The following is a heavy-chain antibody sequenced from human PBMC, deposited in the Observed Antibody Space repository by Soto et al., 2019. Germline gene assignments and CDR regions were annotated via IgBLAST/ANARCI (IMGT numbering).Heavy chain of an antibody. Sequence: QVQLVQSGAEVKKPGASVKVSCKASGYTFTSYYMHWVRQAPGQGLEWMGIINPSGGSTSYAQKFQGRITMTRDTSTSTVYMGLSSLRSEDTAVYYCARDGTISRGSRPTPGYGMDVWGQGTTVTVSS. V-gene: IGHV1-46*01. CDR2: INPSGGST. CDR3: ARDGTISRGSRPTPGYGMDV. D-gene: IGHD1-26*01. J-gene: IGHJ6*02. CDR1: GYTFTSYY.